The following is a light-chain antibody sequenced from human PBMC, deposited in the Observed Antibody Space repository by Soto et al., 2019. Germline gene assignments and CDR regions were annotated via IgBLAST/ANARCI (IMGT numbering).Light chain of an antibody. CDR3: QSYDSSLSGYV. Sequence: QSVLTQPPSVSGAPGQRITISCTGSSSNIGAGYDVHWYQQHPGTAPKLLIYGNSNRPSGVPDRFSGSKSGTSASLATTGLQAEDEADYYCQSYDSSLSGYVFGTGTKVTVL. V-gene: IGLV1-40*01. CDR2: GNS. J-gene: IGLJ1*01. CDR1: SSNIGAGYD.